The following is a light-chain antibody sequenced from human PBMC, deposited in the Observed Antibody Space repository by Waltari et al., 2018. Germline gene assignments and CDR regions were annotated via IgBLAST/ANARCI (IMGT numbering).Light chain of an antibody. CDR3: CAYAGSNTFV. Sequence: QSALTQPRSVSGSPGQSVTISCTGTNSAVGGYDYVSWYQQHPGKAPKLMIYDVSKRPSGVPDRFSGSKSGNTASLTISGLQTEDEADYYCCAYAGSNTFVFGTGTEVTVL. CDR1: NSAVGGYDY. V-gene: IGLV2-11*01. CDR2: DVS. J-gene: IGLJ1*01.